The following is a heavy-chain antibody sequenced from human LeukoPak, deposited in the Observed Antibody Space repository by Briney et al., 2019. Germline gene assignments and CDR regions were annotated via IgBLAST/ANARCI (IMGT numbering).Heavy chain of an antibody. CDR2: INHSGST. CDR3: TRRAGELDY. J-gene: IGHJ4*02. V-gene: IGHV4-34*01. CDR1: GGSFSGYY. Sequence: SETLSLTCAVYGGSFSGYYWSWIRQPPGKGLEWIGEINHSGSTYYNPPLKSRVTISVDTSKNQFSLKLSSVTAADTAVYYCTRRAGELDYWGQGTLVTVSS.